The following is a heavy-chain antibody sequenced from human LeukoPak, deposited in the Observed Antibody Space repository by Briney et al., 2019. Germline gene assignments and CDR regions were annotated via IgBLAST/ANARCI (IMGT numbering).Heavy chain of an antibody. J-gene: IGHJ5*02. CDR3: AGTTAGLFNWFDP. CDR2: IYDDDST. D-gene: IGHD3/OR15-3a*01. CDR1: AFTVSRNY. V-gene: IGHV3-66*02. Sequence: GSLRLSCVASAFTVSRNYMSWVRQAPGKGLEWVSVIYDDDSTYYADSVKGRFTISRDNSKNTVYPQMDSLRVEDTALYYCAGTTAGLFNWFDPWGQGTLVTVSS.